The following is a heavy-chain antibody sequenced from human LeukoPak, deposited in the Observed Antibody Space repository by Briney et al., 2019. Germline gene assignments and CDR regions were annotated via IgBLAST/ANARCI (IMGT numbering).Heavy chain of an antibody. J-gene: IGHJ4*02. Sequence: SVKVSCKASGGTFSSYAISWVRQAPGQGLEWMGGIIPIFGTANYAQKFQGRVTITADESASTAYMELSSLRSEDTAVYYCARVRAEVGATYDYWGQGTLVTVSS. V-gene: IGHV1-69*13. CDR1: GGTFSSYA. CDR3: ARVRAEVGATYDY. CDR2: IIPIFGTA. D-gene: IGHD1-26*01.